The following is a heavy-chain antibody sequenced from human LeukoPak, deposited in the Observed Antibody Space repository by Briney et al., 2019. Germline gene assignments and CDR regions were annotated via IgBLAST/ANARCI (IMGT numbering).Heavy chain of an antibody. Sequence: GGSLRLSCAASGFTFNNYGMHWVRQAAGKGLEWVAFIRYDGSNKYYADSVKGRFTISRDNSKNTLSLQMNSLRAEDTAIYYCAKDLRFSGSPRAFDFWGQGTMVTVSS. D-gene: IGHD1-26*01. CDR2: IRYDGSNK. J-gene: IGHJ3*01. CDR3: AKDLRFSGSPRAFDF. CDR1: GFTFNNYG. V-gene: IGHV3-30*02.